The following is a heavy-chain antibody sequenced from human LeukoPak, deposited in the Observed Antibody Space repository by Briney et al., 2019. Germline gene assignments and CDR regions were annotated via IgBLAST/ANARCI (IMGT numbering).Heavy chain of an antibody. J-gene: IGHJ4*02. V-gene: IGHV1-46*01. CDR2: INPSGGST. CDR3: ARAGFYCSGGSCYWSDGHDY. CDR1: GYTFTSYY. D-gene: IGHD2-15*01. Sequence: ASVKVSCKASGYTFTSYYMHWVRQAPGRGLEWMGIINPSGGSTSYAQKFQGRVTMTRDMSTSTVYMELSSLRSEDTAVYYCARAGFYCSGGSCYWSDGHDYWGQGTLVTVSS.